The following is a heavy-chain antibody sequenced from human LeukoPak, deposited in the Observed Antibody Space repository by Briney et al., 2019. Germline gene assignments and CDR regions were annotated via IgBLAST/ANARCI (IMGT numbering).Heavy chain of an antibody. D-gene: IGHD4-23*01. CDR1: GGSLSSDSYY. J-gene: IGHJ4*02. CDR2: IYYVGGT. Sequence: TSETLSLTCTVFGGSLSSDSYYWGWMRQPPGKGPEWIGSIYYVGGTFYNPSLRSRLTISMDTSKNQFSLNLSSVTAADTAVYYCARGDGGKPMGFWGQGTLVAVSS. CDR3: ARGDGGKPMGF. V-gene: IGHV4-39*07.